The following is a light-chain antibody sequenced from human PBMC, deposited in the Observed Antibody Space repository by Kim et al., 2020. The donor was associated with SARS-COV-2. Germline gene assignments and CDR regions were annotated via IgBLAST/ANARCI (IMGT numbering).Light chain of an antibody. CDR2: DAS. Sequence: AAVGGRATIACRARQSLGNWLAWYQPKPGKTPNLLICDASGLESGVPSRFSGSGSATEFTLTISSLQPDDFASYYCQQYIDYPLTFGGGTKVDIK. V-gene: IGKV1-5*01. J-gene: IGKJ4*01. CDR1: QSLGNW. CDR3: QQYIDYPLT.